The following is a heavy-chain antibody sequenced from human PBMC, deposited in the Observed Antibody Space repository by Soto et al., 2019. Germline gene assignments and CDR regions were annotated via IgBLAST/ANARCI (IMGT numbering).Heavy chain of an antibody. Sequence: VGSLRLSCAASGFTFSSYEMNWVCQAPGRGLEWISYISSSGDLIYYADSVRGRFTVSRDSAKNSMYLQMNSLRAEDTAVYYCAREEINCGGDCFSLWGQGTLVTVSS. V-gene: IGHV3-48*03. D-gene: IGHD2-21*02. J-gene: IGHJ4*02. CDR2: ISSSGDLI. CDR1: GFTFSSYE. CDR3: AREEINCGGDCFSL.